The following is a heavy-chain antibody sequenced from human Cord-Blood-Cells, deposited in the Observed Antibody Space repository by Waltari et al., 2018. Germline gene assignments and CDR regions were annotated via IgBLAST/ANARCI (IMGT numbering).Heavy chain of an antibody. CDR1: GFTFSSYA. J-gene: IGHJ6*03. V-gene: IGHV3-23*01. CDR3: AKDGGWNTVTTDYYYYYYMDV. Sequence: EVQLLESGGGLVQPGGSLRLSCAASGFTFSSYAMSWVRQAPGKGLEWVSAISGSGGSTYYADSVKGRFTISRDNSKNTLYLQRNSLRAEDTAVYYCAKDGGWNTVTTDYYYYYYMDVWGKGTTVTVSS. D-gene: IGHD4-17*01. CDR2: ISGSGGST.